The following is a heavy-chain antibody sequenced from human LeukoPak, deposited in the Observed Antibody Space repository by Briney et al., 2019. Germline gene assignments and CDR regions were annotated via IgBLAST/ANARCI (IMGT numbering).Heavy chain of an antibody. CDR3: ARDRDSSSWYYYYYYMDV. Sequence: PSETLSPTCTVSGGSINSSSYYWGWIRQPPGKGLEWIGSIYYSGSTYYNPSLKSRVTISVDTSKNQFSLKLSSVTAADTAVYYCARDRDSSSWYYYYYYMDVWGKGTTVTVSS. D-gene: IGHD6-13*01. CDR1: GGSINSSSYY. V-gene: IGHV4-39*07. CDR2: IYYSGST. J-gene: IGHJ6*03.